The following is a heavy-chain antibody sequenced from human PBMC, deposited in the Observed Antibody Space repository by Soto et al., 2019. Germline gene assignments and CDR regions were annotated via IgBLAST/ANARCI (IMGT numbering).Heavy chain of an antibody. CDR3: AKARQAQSHYYYGRCV. D-gene: IGHD6-19*01. J-gene: IGHJ6*02. V-gene: IGHV3-23*01. Sequence: WGSLRLSCAASGFTFSNNAMNWVRQAPGKGLEWVSGISGTGYGTYYADSVKGRFTISRDSSNNTFYLQMNSLRGEDTAIYYCAKARQAQSHYYYGRCVWGQGSPVTISS. CDR1: GFTFSNNA. CDR2: ISGTGYGT.